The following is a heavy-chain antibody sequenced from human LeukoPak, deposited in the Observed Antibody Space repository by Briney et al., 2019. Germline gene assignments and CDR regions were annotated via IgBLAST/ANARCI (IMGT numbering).Heavy chain of an antibody. Sequence: PLETLSLTCTVSGGSISSSSYYWGWIRQPPGKGLEWIGSIYYSGSTYYNPSLKSRVTISVDTSKNQFSLKLRSVTAADTAVYYCARVTGYRIEDYFDYWGQGTLVTVSS. J-gene: IGHJ4*02. CDR2: IYYSGST. CDR1: GGSISSSSYY. V-gene: IGHV4-39*07. CDR3: ARVTGYRIEDYFDY. D-gene: IGHD6-13*01.